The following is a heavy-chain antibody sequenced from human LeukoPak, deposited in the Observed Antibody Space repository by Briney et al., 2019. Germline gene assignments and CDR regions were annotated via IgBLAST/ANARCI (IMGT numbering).Heavy chain of an antibody. V-gene: IGHV3-48*01. Sequence: AGGSLRLSCAASGFTFSSYSMNWVRQAPGKGLECISSISSSTSVVNYTDSVRGRFTISRDNAGNSLFLQMNSLRAEDTAVYFCARVKYYYDSSGYYEYYFDYWGQGTLVTVSS. CDR3: ARVKYYYDSSGYYEYYFDY. CDR1: GFTFSSYS. D-gene: IGHD3-22*01. J-gene: IGHJ4*02. CDR2: ISSSTSVV.